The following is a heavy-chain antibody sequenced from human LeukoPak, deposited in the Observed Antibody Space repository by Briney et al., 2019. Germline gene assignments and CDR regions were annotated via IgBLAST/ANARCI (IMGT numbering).Heavy chain of an antibody. CDR3: AREDSSGYPGWFDP. J-gene: IGHJ5*02. CDR2: IYYSGST. D-gene: IGHD3-22*01. Sequence: PSQTLSLTCTVSGGSISSGGYYWSWIRQHPGKGLEWLGYIYYSGSTYYNPSLKSRVTISVDTSKNQFSLKLSFVTAADTAVYYCAREDSSGYPGWFDPWGQGTLVTVSS. V-gene: IGHV4-31*03. CDR1: GGSISSGGYY.